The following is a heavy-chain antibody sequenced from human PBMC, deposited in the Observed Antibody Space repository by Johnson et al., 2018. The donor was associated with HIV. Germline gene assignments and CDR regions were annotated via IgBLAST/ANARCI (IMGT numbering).Heavy chain of an antibody. J-gene: IGHJ3*01. Sequence: QVPLVESGGGVVQPGRSLRLSCAASGFTFSSYAMHWVRQAPGKGLEWVAVISYDGSEKLFADSVKGRFTISRDNSKNTLYLQMNSLRAEDTAVYYCARSRDSIGSFWAGGAFDFWGQGTMVTVSS. CDR1: GFTFSSYA. D-gene: IGHD3/OR15-3a*01. CDR2: ISYDGSEK. CDR3: ARSRDSIGSFWAGGAFDF. V-gene: IGHV3-30*14.